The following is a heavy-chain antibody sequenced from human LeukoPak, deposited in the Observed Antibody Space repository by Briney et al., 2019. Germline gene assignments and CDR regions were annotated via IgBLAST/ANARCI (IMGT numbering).Heavy chain of an antibody. CDR1: GFTFSSYG. CDR3: AKVENSGYDLYYYYYYMDV. V-gene: IGHV3-30*02. Sequence: GGSLRLSCAASGFTFSSYGMHWVRQAPGKGLEWVAFIRYDGSNKYYADSVKGRFTISRDNSKNTLYLQMNSLRAEDTAVYYCAKVENSGYDLYYYYYYMDVWGKGTTVTISS. J-gene: IGHJ6*03. D-gene: IGHD5-12*01. CDR2: IRYDGSNK.